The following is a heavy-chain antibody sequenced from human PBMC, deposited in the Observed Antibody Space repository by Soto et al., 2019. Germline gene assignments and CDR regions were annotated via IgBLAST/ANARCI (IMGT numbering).Heavy chain of an antibody. CDR1: GFKISSSS. Sequence: GGSLRLSCAAFGFKISSSSMNWVRQAPGRGLEWVAYISDSGSNTLYADSVKGRFTVSRDTAKNSVFLQMNSLRPEDTALYYCGKGDTIFGVVDDWGPGTLVTVSS. CDR3: GKGDTIFGVVDD. V-gene: IGHV3-48*01. CDR2: ISDSGSNT. J-gene: IGHJ4*02. D-gene: IGHD3-3*01.